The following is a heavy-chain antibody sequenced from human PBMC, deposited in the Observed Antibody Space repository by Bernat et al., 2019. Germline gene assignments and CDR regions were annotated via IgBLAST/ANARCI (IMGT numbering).Heavy chain of an antibody. V-gene: IGHV3-21*01. D-gene: IGHD4-17*01. CDR2: ISSSSSYI. CDR1: GFTFSSYS. Sequence: EVQLVESGGGLVKPGGSLRLSCAASGFTFSSYSMNWVRQAPGKGLEWVSSISSSSSYIYYADSVKGRFTISRDNAKNSLYLQMNSLRAEDTAVYYCARGLRCGPYWYFDLWGRGTLVTVSS. J-gene: IGHJ2*01. CDR3: ARGLRCGPYWYFDL.